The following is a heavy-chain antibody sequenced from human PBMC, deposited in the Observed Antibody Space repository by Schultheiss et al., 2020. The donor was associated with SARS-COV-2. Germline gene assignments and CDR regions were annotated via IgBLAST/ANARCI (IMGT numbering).Heavy chain of an antibody. Sequence: GGSLRLSCAASGFTFRSYAMTWVRQAPGKGLQWVSAISGSGGSTYYADSVKGRFTISRDWSKDTLFLQMNSLRTEDTAMYYCAKGGPPYNWNDQNFDYWGQGTLVTVSS. D-gene: IGHD1-20*01. CDR1: GFTFRSYA. J-gene: IGHJ4*02. V-gene: IGHV3-23*01. CDR3: AKGGPPYNWNDQNFDY. CDR2: ISGSGGST.